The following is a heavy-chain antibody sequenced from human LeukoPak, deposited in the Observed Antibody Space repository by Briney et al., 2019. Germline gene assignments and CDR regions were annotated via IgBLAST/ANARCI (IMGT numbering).Heavy chain of an antibody. CDR3: ARGGWSNDY. J-gene: IGHJ4*02. CDR2: VYYSGSA. CDR1: GGSMSNNY. D-gene: IGHD6-19*01. Sequence: PSETLSLTCTVSGGSMSNNYWSWIRQPPGKGMEWIGYVYYSGSADYNPSLKGRVAISVDTSRNQFSLRLSSVTAADTAVYFCARGGWSNDYWAREPWSPSPQ. V-gene: IGHV4-59*08.